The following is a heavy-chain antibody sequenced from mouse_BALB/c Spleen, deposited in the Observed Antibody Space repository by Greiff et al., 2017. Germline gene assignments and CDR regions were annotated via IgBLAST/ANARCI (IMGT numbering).Heavy chain of an antibody. V-gene: IGHV3-2*02. CDR1: GYSITSDYA. Sequence: EVHLVESGPGLVKPSQSLSLTCTVTGYSITSDYAWNWIRQFPGNKLEWMGYISYSGSTSYNPSLKSRISITRDTSKNQFFLQLNSVTTEDTATYYCARLYDYDAYAMDYWGQGTSVTVSS. D-gene: IGHD2-4*01. J-gene: IGHJ4*01. CDR2: ISYSGST. CDR3: ARLYDYDAYAMDY.